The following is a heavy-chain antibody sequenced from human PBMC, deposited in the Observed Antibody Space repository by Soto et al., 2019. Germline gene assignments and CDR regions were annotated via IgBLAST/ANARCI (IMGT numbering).Heavy chain of an antibody. V-gene: IGHV3-23*01. J-gene: IGHJ1*01. CDR2: ISSSGGST. Sequence: EVQLLESGGGLVQPGGSLRLSCAASGFTFSSYTMSWVRQGPGKGLEWVSGISSSGGSTVYADSVKGRFTISRDTFKNQLYLQMKRLRADDTAVYYCAKGWGEYWGQGTPVTVSS. CDR1: GFTFSSYT. D-gene: IGHD2-21*01. CDR3: AKGWGEY.